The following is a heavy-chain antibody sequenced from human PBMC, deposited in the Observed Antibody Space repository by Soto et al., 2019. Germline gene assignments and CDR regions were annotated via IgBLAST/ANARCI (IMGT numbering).Heavy chain of an antibody. CDR2: INAGNGNT. CDR1: GYTFTSYA. Sequence: ASVKVSCKASGYTFTSYAMHWVRQAPGQRLEWMGWINAGNGNTKYSQKFQGRVTITRDTSASTAYMELGSLRSEDTAVYYCAIVSYSSGWSNWFDPWGQGTLVTVSS. D-gene: IGHD6-19*01. V-gene: IGHV1-3*01. J-gene: IGHJ5*02. CDR3: AIVSYSSGWSNWFDP.